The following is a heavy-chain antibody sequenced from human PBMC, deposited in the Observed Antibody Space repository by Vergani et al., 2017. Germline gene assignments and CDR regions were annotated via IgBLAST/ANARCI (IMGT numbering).Heavy chain of an antibody. Sequence: QVQLQESGPGLVKPSETLSLTCTVSGGSISSYYWSWIRQPPGKGLEWIGYIYYSGSTNYNPSLKSRVTISVDTSKNQFSLKLSSVTASDTAVYYCARTYYDFWSGFDPWGQGTLVTVSS. CDR2: IYYSGST. D-gene: IGHD3-3*01. CDR1: GGSISSYY. J-gene: IGHJ5*02. CDR3: ARTYYDFWSGFDP. V-gene: IGHV4-59*01.